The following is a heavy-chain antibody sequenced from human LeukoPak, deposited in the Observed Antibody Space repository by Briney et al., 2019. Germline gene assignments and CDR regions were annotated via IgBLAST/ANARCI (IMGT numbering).Heavy chain of an antibody. CDR3: ARRGGGSYLFHY. Sequence: SETLSLTCTVSGGSISSSNSYWGWIRQPPGQGLEWIGTVFYSGSPYYNPSLKSRVTISMDTSKNQFSLKLSSVTAADTAVYYCARRGGGSYLFHYWGQGTLVTVSS. D-gene: IGHD1-26*01. CDR1: GGSISSSNSY. V-gene: IGHV4-39*01. CDR2: VFYSGSP. J-gene: IGHJ4*02.